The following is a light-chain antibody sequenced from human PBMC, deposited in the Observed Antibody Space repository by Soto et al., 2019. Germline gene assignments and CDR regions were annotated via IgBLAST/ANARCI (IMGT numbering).Light chain of an antibody. CDR1: QSVNSH. V-gene: IGKV3-11*01. Sequence: EIVLTQSPATLPVSPGERATLSCRTSQSVNSHLAWYQHKPGQAPRLLIYGASSRATGIPTRFSGSGSGTDFTLTITSLESEDFAVYYCQQRSTWPPRLTFGGGTKVDIK. CDR2: GAS. J-gene: IGKJ4*01. CDR3: QQRSTWPPRLT.